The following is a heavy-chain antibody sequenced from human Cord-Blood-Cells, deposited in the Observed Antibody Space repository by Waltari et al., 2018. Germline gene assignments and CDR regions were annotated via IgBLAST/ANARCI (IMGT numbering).Heavy chain of an antibody. V-gene: IGHV4-59*01. CDR3: ARGLKYYYDSSGYYYNWFDP. Sequence: QVQLQESGPGLVKPSETLSLTCTVSGGSISSYYWSWIRQPPGKGLEWIGYIYYSGSTNYNPSLKSRVTISVDTSKNQFSLKLSSVTAADTAVYYCARGLKYYYDSSGYYYNWFDPWGQGTLVTVSS. CDR1: GGSISSYY. CDR2: IYYSGST. J-gene: IGHJ5*02. D-gene: IGHD3-22*01.